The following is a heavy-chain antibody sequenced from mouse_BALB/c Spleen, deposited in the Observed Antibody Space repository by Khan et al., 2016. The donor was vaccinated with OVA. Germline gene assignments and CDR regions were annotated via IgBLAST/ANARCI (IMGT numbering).Heavy chain of an antibody. CDR2: IDPFSGGN. CDR1: GYSFPSYY. CDR3: TRHGYVAWFTY. V-gene: IGHV1S135*01. J-gene: IGHJ3*01. Sequence: QLQESGPDLMKPGASVKISCKASGYSFPSYYIHWVMQTPGKNLEWIGYIDPFSGGNTYNQKFKGKATLTVDKSSSTAYIHLSNLTFEDSAVYYCTRHGYVAWFTYWGQGTLVTVSA. D-gene: IGHD2-2*01.